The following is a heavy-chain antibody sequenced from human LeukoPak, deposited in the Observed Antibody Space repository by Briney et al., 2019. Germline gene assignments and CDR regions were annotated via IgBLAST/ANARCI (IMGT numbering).Heavy chain of an antibody. J-gene: IGHJ4*02. V-gene: IGHV3-23*01. CDR1: EFTCSTYA. CDR2: ISGSGDNT. D-gene: IGHD3-22*01. Sequence: GGSLRLSCAASEFTCSTYARNWVRQAPGKGLEGVSGISGSGDNTYYTDSVKGRFNIPRDNSKDTLYLQMNGLRAEDTAVYYCAKERSSGVYRLFDYWGQGTLVTVSS. CDR3: AKERSSGVYRLFDY.